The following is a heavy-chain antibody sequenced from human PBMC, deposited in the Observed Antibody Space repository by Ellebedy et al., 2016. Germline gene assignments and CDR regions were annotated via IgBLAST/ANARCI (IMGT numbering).Heavy chain of an antibody. Sequence: GESLKISCVVSGFTFSGYWMSWVRQAPGKGLEWVTNMKHDASEEYYVDSVKGRFTISRDNAKNSLYLQMNSLRVEDTAVYYCASHQGHRFDYWGQGTLVTVSS. J-gene: IGHJ4*02. D-gene: IGHD2-2*01. CDR1: GFTFSGYW. CDR2: MKHDASEE. V-gene: IGHV3-7*02. CDR3: ASHQGHRFDY.